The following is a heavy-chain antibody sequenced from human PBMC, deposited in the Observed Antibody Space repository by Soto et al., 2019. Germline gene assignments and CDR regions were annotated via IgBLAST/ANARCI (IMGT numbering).Heavy chain of an antibody. CDR2: ISGLGSK. CDR1: GGSFSGYY. V-gene: IGHV4-34*11. D-gene: IGHD3-9*01. Sequence: SETLSLTCAVYGGSFSGYYWTWIRQPPGKGLEWIGHISGLGSKYYNPSLKSRATISADASKNQFSLRLTSVTAADTAMYFCARDGHYDLLTGYLGFDYWGQGNMVTVSS. J-gene: IGHJ4*02. CDR3: ARDGHYDLLTGYLGFDY.